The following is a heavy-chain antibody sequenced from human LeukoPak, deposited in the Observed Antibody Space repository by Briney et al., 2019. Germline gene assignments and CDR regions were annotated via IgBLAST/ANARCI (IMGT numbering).Heavy chain of an antibody. Sequence: SETLSLTCTVSGGSISSYYWSWIRQPPGKGLEWIGYIYYSGSTNYNPSLKSRVTISVDTSKNQFSLRLSSVTAADTAVYYCARGARAFDYWGQGTLVTVSS. V-gene: IGHV4-59*01. J-gene: IGHJ4*02. CDR3: ARGARAFDY. CDR1: GGSISSYY. CDR2: IYYSGST.